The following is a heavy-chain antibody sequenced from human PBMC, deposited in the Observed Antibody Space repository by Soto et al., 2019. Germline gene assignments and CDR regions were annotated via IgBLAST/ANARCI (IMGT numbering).Heavy chain of an antibody. CDR2: IRSKAYGGTT. Sequence: GGSLRLSCTASGLTFGDYAMSWFRQAPGKGLEWVGFIRSKAYGGTTEYAASVKGRFTISRDDSKSIAYLQMNSLKTEDTAVYYCTRYSSSWYVIGNYYYYMDVWGKGTTVTVSS. D-gene: IGHD6-13*01. CDR3: TRYSSSWYVIGNYYYYMDV. CDR1: GLTFGDYA. J-gene: IGHJ6*03. V-gene: IGHV3-49*03.